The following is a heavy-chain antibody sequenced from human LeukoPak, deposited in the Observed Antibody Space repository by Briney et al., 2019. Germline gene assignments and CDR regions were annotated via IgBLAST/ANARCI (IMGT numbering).Heavy chain of an antibody. V-gene: IGHV3-23*01. J-gene: IGHJ4*02. D-gene: IGHD3-22*01. CDR1: GFTFSSYA. Sequence: GGSLRLSCAASGFTFSSYAMSWVRQAPGKWLEWVSAISGSGGSRYYADSFKGRFTISRDNSKNTLFLQMNSLRAEDTAVYYCAKEGDSSGWFDYWGQGTLVTVSS. CDR2: ISGSGGSR. CDR3: AKEGDSSGWFDY.